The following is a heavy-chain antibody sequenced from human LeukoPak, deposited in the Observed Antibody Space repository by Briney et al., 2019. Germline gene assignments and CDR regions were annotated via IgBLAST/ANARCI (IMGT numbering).Heavy chain of an antibody. J-gene: IGHJ4*02. CDR2: VYTSGST. CDR1: GGSMDKYY. CDR3: ARQTWGLTLDY. V-gene: IGHV4-4*07. D-gene: IGHD3-16*01. Sequence: SETLSLTCTVSGGSMDKYYWNWIRQPAGKGLEWIGRVYTSGSTNYNPSLKSRVTISLDTSKNQFSLKLSSVTAADTAMYYCARQTWGLTLDYWGQGILVTVSS.